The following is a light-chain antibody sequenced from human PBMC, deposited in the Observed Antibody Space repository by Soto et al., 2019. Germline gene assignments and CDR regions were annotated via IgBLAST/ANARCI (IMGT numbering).Light chain of an antibody. CDR2: DVS. CDR3: SSYTSSSTLEV. Sequence: QSALTQPASVSGSPGQSITISCTGTSSDVVGYNYVSWYQQHPGKAPKLMIYDVSNRPSGVSNRFSGSKSGNTASLTISGLQAEDEADYYCSSYTSSSTLEVFGTRTKLTVL. CDR1: SSDVVGYNY. V-gene: IGLV2-14*03. J-gene: IGLJ1*01.